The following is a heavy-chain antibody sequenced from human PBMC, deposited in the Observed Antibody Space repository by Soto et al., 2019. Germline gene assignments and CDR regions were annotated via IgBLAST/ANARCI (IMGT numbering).Heavy chain of an antibody. CDR2: IYYSGST. Sequence: QVQLQESGPGLVKPSQTLSLTCTVSGGSISSGGYYWSWIRQHPGKGLEWIGYIYYSGSTYYNPSLKSQVTISVDTSKNQFSLKLSSVTAADTAVYYCARTSYDSSGTAADPWGQGTLVTVSS. CDR1: GGSISSGGYY. V-gene: IGHV4-31*01. CDR3: ARTSYDSSGTAADP. J-gene: IGHJ5*02. D-gene: IGHD3-22*01.